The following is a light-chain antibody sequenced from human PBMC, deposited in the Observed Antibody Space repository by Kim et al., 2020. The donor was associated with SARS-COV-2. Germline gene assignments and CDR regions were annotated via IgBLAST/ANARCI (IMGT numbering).Light chain of an antibody. V-gene: IGKV3-15*01. Sequence: AVSPGERATLSCRASQSVRSNLAWYQQKPGQAPRLLIYDASARATGIPARFSGTGSETEFTLTISSLQSEDFAVYYCQQYNNWRTFGQGTKVEIK. CDR3: QQYNNWRT. J-gene: IGKJ1*01. CDR1: QSVRSN. CDR2: DAS.